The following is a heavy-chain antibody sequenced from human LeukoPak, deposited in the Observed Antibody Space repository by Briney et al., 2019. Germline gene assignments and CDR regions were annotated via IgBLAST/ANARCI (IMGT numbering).Heavy chain of an antibody. V-gene: IGHV4-59*12. D-gene: IGHD4/OR15-4a*01. CDR1: GGSISNYY. CDR2: VYYNGST. CDR3: ARDLGYSANYGAFDI. J-gene: IGHJ3*02. Sequence: PSETLSLTCTVSGGSISNYYWSWIRQPPGKGLEWVGYVYYNGSTKYNPSLKSRVNILVDTSENQFSLKLTSLTAADTAVYYCARDLGYSANYGAFDIWGQGTRVTVSS.